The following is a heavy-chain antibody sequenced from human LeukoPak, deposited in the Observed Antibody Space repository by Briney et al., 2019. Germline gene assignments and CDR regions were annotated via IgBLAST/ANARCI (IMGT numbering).Heavy chain of an antibody. CDR1: GFTFSGSA. D-gene: IGHD3-22*01. Sequence: SGGSLRLSCAASGFTFSGSAMHWVRQASGKGLQWVGRIRSKRNNYATAYAASVEGRFTISRDDSRNTAYLQMNSLKIEDTAVYYCTRGYYDNSDYYTGWGQGTLVTVSS. V-gene: IGHV3-73*01. CDR3: TRGYYDNSDYYTG. CDR2: IRSKRNNYAT. J-gene: IGHJ4*02.